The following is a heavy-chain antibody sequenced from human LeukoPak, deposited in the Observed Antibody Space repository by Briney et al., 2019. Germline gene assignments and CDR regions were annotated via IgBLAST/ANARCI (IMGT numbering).Heavy chain of an antibody. CDR1: GFTFSSYW. V-gene: IGHV3-7*01. D-gene: IGHD1-20*01. J-gene: IGHJ3*01. CDR2: IKQDGSEK. CDR3: ARLNWNPSGVEKDAFDV. Sequence: GSLRLSCAASGFTFSSYWMSWVRQAPGKGLEWVANIKQDGSEKCYVDSVKGRFTISRDNAKNSLYLQMNSLRAEDTAVYYCARLNWNPSGVEKDAFDVWGQGTMVTVSS.